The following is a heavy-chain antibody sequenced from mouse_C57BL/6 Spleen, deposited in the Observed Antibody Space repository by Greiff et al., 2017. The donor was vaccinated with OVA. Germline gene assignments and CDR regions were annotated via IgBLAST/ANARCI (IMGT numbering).Heavy chain of an antibody. CDR1: GYAFSSSW. V-gene: IGHV1-82*01. Sequence: QVQLQQSGPELVKPGASVKISCKASGYAFSSSWMNWVKQRPGKGLEWIGRIYPGDGDTNYNGKFKGKATLTADKSSSTAYMQLSSLTSEDSAVYFCAITTVKGNYFDYWGQGTTLTVSS. D-gene: IGHD1-1*01. CDR2: IYPGDGDT. J-gene: IGHJ2*01. CDR3: AITTVKGNYFDY.